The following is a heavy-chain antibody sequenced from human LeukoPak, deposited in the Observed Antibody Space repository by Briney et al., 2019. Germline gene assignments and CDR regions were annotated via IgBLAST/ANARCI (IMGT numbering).Heavy chain of an antibody. CDR2: ISGSGGST. Sequence: PGGSLRLSCAASGFTFSSYAMSWVRQAPGKGLEWVSAISGSGGSTYYADSVKGRLTISRDNSKNTLYLQMNSLRAEDTAVYYCATGEDYQYYFDYWGQGTLVTVSS. J-gene: IGHJ4*02. CDR1: GFTFSSYA. CDR3: ATGEDYQYYFDY. D-gene: IGHD3-10*01. V-gene: IGHV3-23*01.